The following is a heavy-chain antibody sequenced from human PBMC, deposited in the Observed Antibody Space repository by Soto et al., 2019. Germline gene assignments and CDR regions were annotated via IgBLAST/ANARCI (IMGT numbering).Heavy chain of an antibody. J-gene: IGHJ3*02. CDR3: TIGSWSAETFDI. Sequence: QVQLVQSGAEVKKPGSSVKVSCKASGGTFSTYTIIWVRQAPGQGLEWMGRIIPMLDITNNAQRFQGRVTITADKSTSTAYLELSSLRSEDMAVYYCTIGSWSAETFDIWGRGTMVTVSS. CDR2: IIPMLDIT. CDR1: GGTFSTYT. D-gene: IGHD6-13*01. V-gene: IGHV1-69*02.